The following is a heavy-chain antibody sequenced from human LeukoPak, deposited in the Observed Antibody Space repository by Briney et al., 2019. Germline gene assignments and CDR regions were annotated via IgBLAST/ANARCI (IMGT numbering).Heavy chain of an antibody. CDR2: INWNGGST. D-gene: IGHD2-2*01. CDR3: ARSGTRYCTSTSCHSQFDF. V-gene: IGHV3-20*04. J-gene: IGHJ4*02. Sequence: GGSLRLSCAASGFTFDDYGMSWVRQAPGKGPEWVSGINWNGGSTGYADSVKGRFTISRDNAKNSLYLQMNSLRAEDTALYYCARSGTRYCTSTSCHSQFDFWGQGTLFTVSS. CDR1: GFTFDDYG.